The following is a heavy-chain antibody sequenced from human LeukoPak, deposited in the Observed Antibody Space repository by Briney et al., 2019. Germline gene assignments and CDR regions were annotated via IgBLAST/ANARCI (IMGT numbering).Heavy chain of an antibody. CDR2: IYYSGST. CDR3: ARIKGRLSWFDP. Sequence: SGTLSLTCAVSGGSISSSNWWSWIRQPPGKGLEWIGSIYYSGSTYYNPSLKSRVTISVDMSKNQFSLKLSSVTAADTAVYYCARIKGRLSWFDPWGQGTLVTVSS. V-gene: IGHV4-4*02. CDR1: GGSISSSNW. J-gene: IGHJ5*02.